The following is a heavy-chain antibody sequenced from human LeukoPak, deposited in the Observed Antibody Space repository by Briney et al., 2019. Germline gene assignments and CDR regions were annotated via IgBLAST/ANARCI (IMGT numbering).Heavy chain of an antibody. D-gene: IGHD5-12*01. CDR2: IYYSGST. CDR3: ARVKWLRSGGLFDY. J-gene: IGHJ4*02. CDR1: GCSISSYY. Sequence: SETLSLTCTVSGCSISSYYWSWIRQPPGKGLEWIGYIYYSGSTNYNPSLKSRVTMSVDTSKNQFSLKLSSVTAADTAVYYCARVKWLRSGGLFDYWGQGTLVTVSS. V-gene: IGHV4-59*12.